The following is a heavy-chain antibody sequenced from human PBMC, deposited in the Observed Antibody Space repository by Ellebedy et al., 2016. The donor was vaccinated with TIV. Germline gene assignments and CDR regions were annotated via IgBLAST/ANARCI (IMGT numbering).Heavy chain of an antibody. CDR2: IIPIFGTA. V-gene: IGHV1-69*13. D-gene: IGHD3-10*01. CDR1: GGTFSSYA. J-gene: IGHJ6*03. Sequence: ASVKVSCKASGGTFSSYAISWVRQAPGQGLEWMGGIIPIFGTANYAQKFQGRVTITADESTSTAYMELSSLRSEDTAVYYCARGFRTGPGLWFRVRLDYYYYYMDVWGKGTTVTVSS. CDR3: ARGFRTGPGLWFRVRLDYYYYYMDV.